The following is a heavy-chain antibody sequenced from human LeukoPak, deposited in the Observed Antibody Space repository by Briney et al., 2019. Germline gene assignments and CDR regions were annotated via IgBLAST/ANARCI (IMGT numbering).Heavy chain of an antibody. V-gene: IGHV3-43*02. CDR3: ARDHVYGGADY. CDR1: GFTFHNYA. CDR2: TSGDGITT. J-gene: IGHJ4*02. Sequence: GGSLRLSCAASGFTFHNYAIHWVRQAPGKGLEWVSLTSGDGITTYFADSVKGRFTISRDNSKSSLFLQMNSLRTEDTALYYCARDHVYGGADYWGQGTLVAASS. D-gene: IGHD5/OR15-5a*01.